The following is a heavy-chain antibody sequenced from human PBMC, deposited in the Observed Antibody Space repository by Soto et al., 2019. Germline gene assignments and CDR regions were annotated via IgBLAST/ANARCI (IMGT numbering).Heavy chain of an antibody. J-gene: IGHJ4*02. V-gene: IGHV1-18*01. D-gene: IGHD3-22*01. Sequence: ASVKVSCKASGYTFTSYGISWVRQAPGQGLEWMGWISAYNGNTNYAQKLQGRVTMTTDTSTSTAYMELRSLRSDDTAVYYCARGVGVDYYDSSGYYSDYWGQGTLVTVSS. CDR1: GYTFTSYG. CDR2: ISAYNGNT. CDR3: ARGVGVDYYDSSGYYSDY.